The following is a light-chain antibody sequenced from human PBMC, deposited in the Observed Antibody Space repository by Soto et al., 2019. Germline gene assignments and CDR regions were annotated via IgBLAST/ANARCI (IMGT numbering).Light chain of an antibody. V-gene: IGKV4-1*01. Sequence: DIVVTQSPDSLPVSLGERATIYCKSSRSVLSNSNNKNYLAWYQQKPGQPPKALIYWASTREFGFPDRFRGSGSETDFTLTISILQAEDVAVYLCQQYYGSPSTFGQGTRVEIK. CDR3: QQYYGSPST. J-gene: IGKJ2*01. CDR1: RSVLSNSNNKNY. CDR2: WAS.